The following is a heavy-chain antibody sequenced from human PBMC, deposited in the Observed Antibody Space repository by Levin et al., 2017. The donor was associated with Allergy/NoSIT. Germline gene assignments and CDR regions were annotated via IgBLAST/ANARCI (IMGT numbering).Heavy chain of an antibody. CDR3: ARDTVRHADNWFDP. J-gene: IGHJ5*02. CDR2: ISSSSSTI. D-gene: IGHD4-11*01. Sequence: GGSLRLSCAASGFTFSSYSMNWVRQAPGKGLEWVSYISSSSSTIYYADSVKGRFTISRDNAKNSLYLQMNSLRDEDTAVYYCARDTVRHADNWFDPWGQGTLVTVSS. V-gene: IGHV3-48*02. CDR1: GFTFSSYS.